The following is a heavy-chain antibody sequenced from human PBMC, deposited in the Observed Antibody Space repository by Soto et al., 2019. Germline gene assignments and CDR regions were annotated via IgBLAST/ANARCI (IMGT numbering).Heavy chain of an antibody. J-gene: IGHJ4*02. D-gene: IGHD3-22*01. V-gene: IGHV3-48*03. CDR2: ISSSGSPI. Sequence: EVQLVESGGGLVQPGGSLRLSCAASGFIFSSFEMNWVRQAPGKGLEWVSYISSSGSPIYYADSVKGRFTVSRDNAKDSVFLQMNSLRADDTAVYYCARATYYYDGSFRVDSWGQGALLIVSS. CDR1: GFIFSSFE. CDR3: ARATYYYDGSFRVDS.